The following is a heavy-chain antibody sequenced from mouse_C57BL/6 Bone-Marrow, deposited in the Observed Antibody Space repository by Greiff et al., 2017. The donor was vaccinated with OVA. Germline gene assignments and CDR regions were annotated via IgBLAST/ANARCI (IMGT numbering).Heavy chain of an antibody. CDR2: IWSGGST. D-gene: IGHD4-1*01. CDR3: ANWDVFAY. V-gene: IGHV2-2*01. Sequence: VMLVESGPGLVQPSQSLSITCTVSGFSLTSYGVHWVRQSPGKGLEWLVVIWSGGSTDYNAAFISRLSISKDNSKSQVFFKMNSLQADDTAIYYCANWDVFAYWGQGTLVTVSA. J-gene: IGHJ3*01. CDR1: GFSLTSYG.